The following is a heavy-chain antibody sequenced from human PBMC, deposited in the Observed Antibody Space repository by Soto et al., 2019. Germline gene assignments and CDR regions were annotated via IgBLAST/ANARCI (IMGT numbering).Heavy chain of an antibody. Sequence: GGSLRLSCAASGFTFSSYWMSCVRQAPGKGLEWVANIKQDGSEKYYVDSVKGRFTISRDNAKNSLYLQMNSLRAEDTAVYYCARQPIAAAGRRWFDPWGQGTLVTVSS. J-gene: IGHJ5*02. CDR3: ARQPIAAAGRRWFDP. V-gene: IGHV3-7*03. CDR2: IKQDGSEK. D-gene: IGHD6-13*01. CDR1: GFTFSSYW.